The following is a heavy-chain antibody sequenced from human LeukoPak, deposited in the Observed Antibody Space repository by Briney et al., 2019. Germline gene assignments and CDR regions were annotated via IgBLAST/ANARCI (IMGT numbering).Heavy chain of an antibody. Sequence: ASGKVSCKAPGYTFTSYGISWVRQAPGQGLEWMGWISAYNGNTNYAQKLQGRVTMTTDTSTSTAYMELRSLRSDDTAVYYCARDPITISDRGSFDPWGQGTLVTVSS. V-gene: IGHV1-18*01. CDR2: ISAYNGNT. J-gene: IGHJ5*02. CDR1: GYTFTSYG. D-gene: IGHD3-3*01. CDR3: ARDPITISDRGSFDP.